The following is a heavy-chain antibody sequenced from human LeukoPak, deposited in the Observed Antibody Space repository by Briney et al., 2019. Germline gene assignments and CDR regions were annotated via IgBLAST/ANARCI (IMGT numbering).Heavy chain of an antibody. CDR2: IIPVFGTA. CDR1: GGTFSSYA. V-gene: IGHV1-69*06. Sequence: ASVKVSCKASGGTFSSYAISWVRQAPGQGLEWMGGIIPVFGTANHAEKFQDRVTITADKSTSTAYMELSSLRPEDTAMYYCAINQAGYCGGGSCYRHEFYYMDVWGKGTSVTVSS. D-gene: IGHD2-15*01. CDR3: AINQAGYCGGGSCYRHEFYYMDV. J-gene: IGHJ6*03.